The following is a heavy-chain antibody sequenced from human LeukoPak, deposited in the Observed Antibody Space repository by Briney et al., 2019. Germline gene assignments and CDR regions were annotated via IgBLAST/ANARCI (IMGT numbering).Heavy chain of an antibody. J-gene: IGHJ4*02. Sequence: ASVKVSCKASGYTFTGYYMHWVRQAPGQGLEWMGWISPNSGGTNYAQKFQGRVTMTRDTSISTAYMELSRLRSDDTAVYYCARVGATYYDFWSGYPGVDYWGQGTLVTVSS. CDR1: GYTFTGYY. V-gene: IGHV1-2*02. CDR2: ISPNSGGT. D-gene: IGHD3-3*01. CDR3: ARVGATYYDFWSGYPGVDY.